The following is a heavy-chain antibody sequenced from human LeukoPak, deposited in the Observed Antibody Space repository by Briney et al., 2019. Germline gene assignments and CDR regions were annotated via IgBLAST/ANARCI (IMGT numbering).Heavy chain of an antibody. J-gene: IGHJ4*02. Sequence: GGSLRLSCAASGVTFSSYAMHWVRQAPGKGVERGAVISYDGSNKYYADSVKGGFTISRDNSNNTLYLQMNSLRAEDTAVYYCAKDSGNGASCDYWGQGTLVTVSS. CDR2: ISYDGSNK. V-gene: IGHV3-30*18. CDR3: AKDSGNGASCDY. CDR1: GVTFSSYA. D-gene: IGHD2-8*01.